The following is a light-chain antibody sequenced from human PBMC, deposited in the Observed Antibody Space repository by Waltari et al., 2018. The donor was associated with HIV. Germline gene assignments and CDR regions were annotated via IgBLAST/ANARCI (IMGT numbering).Light chain of an antibody. V-gene: IGLV3-21*04. CDR2: YNS. J-gene: IGLJ3*02. CDR3: QVWDSSNEQVV. CDR1: NIGGKS. Sequence: SYVLTQPPSVSVAPGAAATISCGAWNIGGKSVHWYKQQPGQAPVLVTRYNSDRPSGIPDRISGSNSGHTATLTITSVEAGDEATYYCQVWDSSNEQVVFGGGTGLTVL.